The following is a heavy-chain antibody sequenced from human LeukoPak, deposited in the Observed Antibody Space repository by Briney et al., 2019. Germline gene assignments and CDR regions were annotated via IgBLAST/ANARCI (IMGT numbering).Heavy chain of an antibody. J-gene: IGHJ3*02. CDR3: ARRREDAFDI. CDR1: GFTFSSHW. V-gene: IGHV3-48*04. Sequence: GGSLRLSCAASGFTFSSHWMHWVRQAPGKGLEWVSYIRSSGSSIYYADSVKGRYTISRDNAKNSLYLQMNSLRAEDTAVYYCARRREDAFDIWGQGTMVTVSS. D-gene: IGHD5-24*01. CDR2: IRSSGSSI.